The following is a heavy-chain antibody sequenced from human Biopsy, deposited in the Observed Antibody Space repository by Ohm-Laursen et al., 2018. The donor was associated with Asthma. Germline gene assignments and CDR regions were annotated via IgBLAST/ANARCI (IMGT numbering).Heavy chain of an antibody. CDR2: IFPGDSDT. V-gene: IGHV5-51*01. J-gene: IGHJ4*02. CDR1: GYIFTSYW. D-gene: IGHD3-10*01. CDR3: ARLAYGSGSFFDF. Sequence: WESLRISCKPSGYIFTSYWIGWVRQMPGKGLEWMGIIFPGDSDTIYSPSFQGQVTISADKSISTAYLQWSSLKASDTAIYYCARLAYGSGSFFDFWGQGTLVTVAS.